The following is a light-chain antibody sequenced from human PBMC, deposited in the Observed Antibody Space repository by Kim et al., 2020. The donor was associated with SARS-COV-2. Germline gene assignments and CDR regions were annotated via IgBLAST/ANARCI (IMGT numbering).Light chain of an antibody. CDR3: QQRSDWPLMYT. V-gene: IGKV3-11*01. CDR1: QNIKNY. Sequence: EIVLTQFPATLSLSPGERATLSCRASQNIKNYLVWYQQKPGQAPRLLIYDASNRATGIPARFSGSGSGTDFTLTISSLEPEDFAVYYCQQRSDWPLMYTFGQGTKLEI. CDR2: DAS. J-gene: IGKJ2*01.